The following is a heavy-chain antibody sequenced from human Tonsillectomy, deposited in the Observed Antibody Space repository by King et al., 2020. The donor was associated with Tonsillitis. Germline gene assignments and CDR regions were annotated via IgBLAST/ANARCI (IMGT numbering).Heavy chain of an antibody. V-gene: IGHV3-30*01. Sequence: VQLVESGGGVVQPGKSLRLSCAASGFSFSSYAVHWVRQAPGKGLEWVAVISHDGSSKYYADSVKGRFTISRDNSNNTLYLQMNSLRAEDTAIYYCASDWSGYYFDYWGQGTLVTVSS. CDR1: GFSFSSYA. D-gene: IGHD3-3*01. CDR3: ASDWSGYYFDY. J-gene: IGHJ4*02. CDR2: ISHDGSSK.